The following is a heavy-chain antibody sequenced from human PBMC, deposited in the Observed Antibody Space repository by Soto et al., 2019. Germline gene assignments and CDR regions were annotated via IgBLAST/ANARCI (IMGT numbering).Heavy chain of an antibody. CDR3: ARIIGTTSVHS. CDR2: VDHDGNA. V-gene: IGHV4-38-2*01. CDR1: GFSVRSTYV. Sequence: PSETLSLTCVVSGFSVRSTYVWGWIRQPPGSGLEWIGSVDHDGNAYYSPPVLGRVSMSVDTANNQVSLRLSSVTAADTAVYYCARIIGTTSVHSWGQGTRVTVSS. D-gene: IGHD1-7*01. J-gene: IGHJ4*02.